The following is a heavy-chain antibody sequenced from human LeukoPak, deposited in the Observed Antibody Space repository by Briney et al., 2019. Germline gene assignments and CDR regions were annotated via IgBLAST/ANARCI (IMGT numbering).Heavy chain of an antibody. CDR3: AMGYCSSTSCESDESFDY. D-gene: IGHD2-2*01. V-gene: IGHV3-23*01. CDR2: ISGSGGST. Sequence: GGSLRLSCAASGFTFSSYAMSWVRQAPGKGLEWVSAISGSGGSTYYADSVKGRFTISRDNSKNTLYLQMNSLRAEDTAVYYCAMGYCSSTSCESDESFDYWGQGTLVTVSS. J-gene: IGHJ4*02. CDR1: GFTFSSYA.